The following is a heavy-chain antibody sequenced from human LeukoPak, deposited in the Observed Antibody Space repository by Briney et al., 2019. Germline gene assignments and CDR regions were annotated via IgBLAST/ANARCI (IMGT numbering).Heavy chain of an antibody. V-gene: IGHV1-69*13. CDR1: GGTFSSYA. Sequence: GASVKVSCTASGGTFSSYAISWVRQAPGQGLEWMGGIIPIFGTANYAQKFQGRVTITADESTSTAYMELSSLRSEDTAVYYCASRGYSYDPDYYYYHGMDVWGQGTTVTVSS. J-gene: IGHJ6*02. CDR2: IIPIFGTA. D-gene: IGHD5-18*01. CDR3: ASRGYSYDPDYYYYHGMDV.